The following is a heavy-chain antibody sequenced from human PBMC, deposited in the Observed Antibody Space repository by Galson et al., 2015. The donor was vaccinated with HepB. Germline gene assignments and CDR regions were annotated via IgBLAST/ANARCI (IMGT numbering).Heavy chain of an antibody. V-gene: IGHV1-69*13. CDR2: IIPIFGTA. CDR1: GGTFSSYA. CDR3: ASSLGYCSSTSCYTPFDY. Sequence: SVKVSCKASGGTFSSYAISWVRQAPGQGLEWMGGIIPIFGTASYAQKFQGRVTITADESTSTAYMELSSLRSEDTAVYYCASSLGYCSSTSCYTPFDYWGQGTLVTVSS. J-gene: IGHJ4*02. D-gene: IGHD2-2*02.